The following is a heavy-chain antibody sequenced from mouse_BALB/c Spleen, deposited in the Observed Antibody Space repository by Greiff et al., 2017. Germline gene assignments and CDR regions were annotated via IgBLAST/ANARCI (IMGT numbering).Heavy chain of an antibody. V-gene: IGHV3-8*02. CDR3: ARWHYGSSYGFAY. J-gene: IGHJ3*01. CDR2: ISYSGST. CDR1: GDSITSGY. D-gene: IGHD1-1*01. Sequence: DVQLQESGPSLVKPSQTLSLTCSVTGDSITSGYWNWIRKFPGNKLEYMGYISYSGSTYYNPSLKSRISITRDTSKNQYYLQLNSVTTEDTATYYCARWHYGSSYGFAYWGQGTLVTVSA.